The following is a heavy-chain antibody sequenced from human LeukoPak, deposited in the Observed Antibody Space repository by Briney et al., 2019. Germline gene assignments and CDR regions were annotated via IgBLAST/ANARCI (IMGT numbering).Heavy chain of an antibody. CDR2: ISSSGSSI. D-gene: IGHD2-15*01. V-gene: IGHV3-48*03. Sequence: GVLRLSCAASGFTFSDYEMNWVRQAPGKGLEWVSYISSSGSSIYYADSVKGRFTISRDNAKDSLYLQMNSLRAEDTAVYYCARRASVRPASYYYYMDVWGKGTTVTISS. CDR3: ARRASVRPASYYYYMDV. CDR1: GFTFSDYE. J-gene: IGHJ6*03.